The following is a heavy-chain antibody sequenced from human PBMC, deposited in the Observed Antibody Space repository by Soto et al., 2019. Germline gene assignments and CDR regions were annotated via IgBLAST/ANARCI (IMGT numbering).Heavy chain of an antibody. J-gene: IGHJ4*02. CDR1: GFSLSTSGMC. D-gene: IGHD3-22*01. Sequence: SGPTLVNPTQTLTLTCTFSGFSLSTSGMCVSWIRQPPGKALEWLARIDWDDGKYYSTSLKTRLTISKDTSKNQVVLTMTNMDPVDTATYYCARESYYYDSSGYYLDYWGQGTLVTVSS. V-gene: IGHV2-70*11. CDR3: ARESYYYDSSGYYLDY. CDR2: IDWDDGK.